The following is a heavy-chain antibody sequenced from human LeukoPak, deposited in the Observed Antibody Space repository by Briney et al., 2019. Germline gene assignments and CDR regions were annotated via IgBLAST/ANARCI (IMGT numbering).Heavy chain of an antibody. V-gene: IGHV4-61*01. J-gene: IGHJ4*02. D-gene: IGHD6-13*01. CDR3: AREGEYSSSSY. CDR2: FYYSGST. Sequence: SETLSLTCTVSGGSVSSGSYYWSWIRQPPGKGLEWIGYFYYSGSTNYNPSLKSRVTISVDTSKNQFSLKLSSVTAADTAVYYCAREGEYSSSSYWGQGTLVTVSS. CDR1: GGSVSSGSYY.